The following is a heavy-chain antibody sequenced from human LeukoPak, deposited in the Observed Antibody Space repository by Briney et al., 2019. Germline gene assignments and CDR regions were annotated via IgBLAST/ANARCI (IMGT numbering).Heavy chain of an antibody. CDR3: AKDREWELLRTTSFDY. D-gene: IGHD1-26*01. Sequence: GGSLRLSCAASGFTVSSNYMSWVRQAPGKGLEWVLVIYSGGSTYYADSVKGRFTISRDNSKNTLYLQMNSLRAEDTAVYYCAKDREWELLRTTSFDYWGQGTLVTVSS. J-gene: IGHJ4*02. V-gene: IGHV3-53*01. CDR1: GFTVSSNY. CDR2: IYSGGST.